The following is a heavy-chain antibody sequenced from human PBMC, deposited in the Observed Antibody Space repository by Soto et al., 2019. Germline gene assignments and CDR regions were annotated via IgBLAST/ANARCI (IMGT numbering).Heavy chain of an antibody. CDR2: INSDGSST. V-gene: IGHV3-74*01. J-gene: IGHJ6*04. CDR3: ERESIKIFGGVPFAMAF. Sequence: PGGSLRLSCAASGFTFSSYWMHWVRQAPGKGLVWVSRINSDGSSTSYADSVKGRFTISRDNAKNTLYLQMNSLRAEDTAVYYCERESIKIFGGVPFAMAFWGKGTTVPVSP. D-gene: IGHD3-3*01. CDR1: GFTFSSYW.